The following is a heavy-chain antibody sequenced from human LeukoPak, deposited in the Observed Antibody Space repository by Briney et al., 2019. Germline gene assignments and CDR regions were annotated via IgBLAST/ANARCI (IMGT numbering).Heavy chain of an antibody. V-gene: IGHV4-4*02. J-gene: IGHJ4*02. Sequence: SETLSLTCAVSGGSISSSSSNCWTWVRQPPGKGLEWIGEIYYSGATNYNPSLKSRVTMLLDKSNNQFSLKLNSVTAADTAVYYCARNGGNSDFDYWGQGTLVTVSS. CDR2: IYYSGAT. CDR1: GGSISSSSSNC. D-gene: IGHD4-23*01. CDR3: ARNGGNSDFDY.